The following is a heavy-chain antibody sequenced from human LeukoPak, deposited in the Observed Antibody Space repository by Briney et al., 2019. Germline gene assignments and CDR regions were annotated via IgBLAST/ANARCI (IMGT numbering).Heavy chain of an antibody. D-gene: IGHD6-25*01. Sequence: SETLSLTCAVYGGSFSGYYWSWIRQPPGKGLEWIGEINHSGSTNYNPSLKSRVTISVDTSKNQFSLKLSSVTAADTAVYYCARQRLDPWGQGTLVTVSS. CDR3: ARQRLDP. CDR1: GGSFSGYY. CDR2: INHSGST. V-gene: IGHV4-34*01. J-gene: IGHJ5*02.